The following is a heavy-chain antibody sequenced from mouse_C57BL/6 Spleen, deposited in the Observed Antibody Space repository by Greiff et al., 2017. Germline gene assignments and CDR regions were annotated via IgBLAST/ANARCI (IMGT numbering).Heavy chain of an antibody. CDR1: GYTFTSYG. D-gene: IGHD1-1*01. V-gene: IGHV1-85*01. J-gene: IGHJ2*01. CDR2: IYPRDGST. Sequence: QVQLQQSGPELVKPGASVKLSCKASGYTFTSYGINWVKQRPGQGLEWIGWIYPRDGSTKYNEKFKGKATLTVDTSSSTAYMELHSLTSEDSAVYLCASDYGSTLYYFDYWGQGTTLTVSS. CDR3: ASDYGSTLYYFDY.